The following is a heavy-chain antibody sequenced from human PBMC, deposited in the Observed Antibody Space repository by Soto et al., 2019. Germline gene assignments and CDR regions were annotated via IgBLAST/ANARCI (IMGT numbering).Heavy chain of an antibody. CDR3: ASDRGGYLYY. CDR2: IGSSGSTI. CDR1: GFTFSDYY. D-gene: IGHD3-10*01. V-gene: IGHV3-11*01. J-gene: IGHJ4*02. Sequence: QVPLVESGGGLVKPGGSLRLSCAVSGFTFSDYYMSWIRQAPGKGLEWVSYIGSSGSTIYYADSVKGRFTSSRDNANNSLYLQMNSLRAEDTAGYFCASDRGGYLYYCGQGTLVTVSS.